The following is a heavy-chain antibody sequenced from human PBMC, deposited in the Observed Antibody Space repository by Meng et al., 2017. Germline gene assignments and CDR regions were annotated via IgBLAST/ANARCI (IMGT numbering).Heavy chain of an antibody. CDR1: GGSFSGYY. V-gene: IGHV4-34*01. CDR3: VSSAWYSDNPGYFDY. Sequence: QVQLQQWGAGLLKPSETLSLTCAVYGGSFSGYYWSWIRQPPGKGLEWIGEINHSGSTNYNPSLKSRVTISVDTSKNQFSLKLSSVTAADTAVYYCVSSAWYSDNPGYFDYWGQGTLVTVSS. CDR2: INHSGST. D-gene: IGHD6-13*01. J-gene: IGHJ4*02.